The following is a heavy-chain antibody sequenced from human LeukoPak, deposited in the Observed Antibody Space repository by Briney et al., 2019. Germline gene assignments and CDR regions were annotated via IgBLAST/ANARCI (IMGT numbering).Heavy chain of an antibody. D-gene: IGHD7-27*01. CDR2: TIPIFGAK. CDR1: VGTFSTFG. J-gene: IGHJ4*02. V-gene: IGHV1-69*06. CDR3: ASYSNWGDFDS. Sequence: SVKVSCKASVGTFSTFGITWVRQAPGQGLEWMGGTIPIFGAKHYAQKFRGRVTFTADNSTTTTFMELSSLRSEDTALYFCASYSNWGDFDSWGQGTLVTVSS.